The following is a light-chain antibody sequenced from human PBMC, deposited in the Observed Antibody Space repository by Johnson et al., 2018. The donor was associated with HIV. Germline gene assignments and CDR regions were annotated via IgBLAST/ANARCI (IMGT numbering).Light chain of an antibody. J-gene: IGLJ1*01. CDR1: NSNIGNNY. CDR3: GTWDNSLSTGV. V-gene: IGLV1-51*02. Sequence: QSVLTQPPSVSAAPGQKVTISCSGSNSNIGNNYVSWYRQLPGTAPKLLIYENNKRPSGIPDRFSGSKSGTSATLDITGLQTGDEADYYCGTWDNSLSTGVFGTGTQVTVL. CDR2: ENN.